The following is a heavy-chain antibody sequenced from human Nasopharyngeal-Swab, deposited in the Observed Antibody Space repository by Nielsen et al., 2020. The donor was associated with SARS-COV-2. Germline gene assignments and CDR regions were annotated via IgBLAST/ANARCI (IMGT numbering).Heavy chain of an antibody. CDR3: ARDLSKDDNWFGP. Sequence: GESLKISCAASGFTFSRYNMKWVRQAPGKGLEWVSSISSSSTFIYYAASVKGRFTISRDNAKNSLYLQMNSLRAEDTAVYYCARDLSKDDNWFGPWGQGTLVTVSS. CDR1: GFTFSRYN. CDR2: ISSSSTFI. V-gene: IGHV3-21*06. J-gene: IGHJ5*02.